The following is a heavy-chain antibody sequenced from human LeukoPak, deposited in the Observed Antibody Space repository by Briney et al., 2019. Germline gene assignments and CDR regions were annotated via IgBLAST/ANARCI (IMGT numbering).Heavy chain of an antibody. J-gene: IGHJ6*03. Sequence: GGSLRLPCAASGFTFSTYEMNWVRQAPGKGLEWVSYISSGGSTIYYADSVKGRFTISRDNSKNTLYLQMNSLSAEDTAMYYCAREATTDYYYYYYYMDVWGKGTTVTVSS. CDR2: ISSGGSTI. V-gene: IGHV3-48*03. CDR1: GFTFSTYE. CDR3: AREATTDYYYYYYYMDV. D-gene: IGHD1-1*01.